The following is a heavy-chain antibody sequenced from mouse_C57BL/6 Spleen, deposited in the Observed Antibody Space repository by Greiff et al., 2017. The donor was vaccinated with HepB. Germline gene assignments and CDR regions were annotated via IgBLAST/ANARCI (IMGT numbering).Heavy chain of an antibody. J-gene: IGHJ3*01. D-gene: IGHD2-4*01. CDR1: GYTFTSYW. V-gene: IGHV1-69*01. Sequence: QVQLKESGAELVMPGASVKLSCKASGYTFTSYWMHWVKQRPGQGLEWIGEIDPSDSYTNYNQKFKGKSTLTVDKSSSTAYMQLSSLTSEDSAVYYCARGTYDYDGGGFAYWGQGTLVTVSA. CDR3: ARGTYDYDGGGFAY. CDR2: IDPSDSYT.